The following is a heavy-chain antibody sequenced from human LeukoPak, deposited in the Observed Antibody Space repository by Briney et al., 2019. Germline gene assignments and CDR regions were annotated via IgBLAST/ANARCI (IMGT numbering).Heavy chain of an antibody. V-gene: IGHV4-30-4*02. CDR2: IYFSGST. CDR3: ARPSPEYYYGMDV. D-gene: IGHD1-14*01. J-gene: IGHJ6*02. CDR1: GGSISSGDHY. Sequence: SETLSLTCTVSGGSISSGDHYWSWIRQPPGKGLEWIGYIYFSGSTYYNPSLKSRVTISVDTSKNQFSLRLTSVTAADTAIYYCARPSPEYYYGMDVWGQGTTVTVSS.